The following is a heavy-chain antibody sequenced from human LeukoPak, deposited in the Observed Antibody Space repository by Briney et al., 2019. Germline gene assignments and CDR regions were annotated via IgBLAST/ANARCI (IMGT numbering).Heavy chain of an antibody. V-gene: IGHV4-61*02. J-gene: IGHJ3*02. Sequence: PSETLSLTCTVSGGSISSSSYYWGWIRQPAGKGLEWIGRIYTSGSTSYNPSLKSRVTMSVDTSKNQFSLKLSSVTAADTAVYYCARGPNRITMMIGDAFDIWGQGTMVTISS. CDR1: GGSISSSSYY. CDR3: ARGPNRITMMIGDAFDI. D-gene: IGHD3-22*01. CDR2: IYTSGST.